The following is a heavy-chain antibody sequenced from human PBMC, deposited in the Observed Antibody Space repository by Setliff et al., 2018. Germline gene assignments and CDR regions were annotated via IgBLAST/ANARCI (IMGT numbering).Heavy chain of an antibody. CDR3: ASLGYCSSTSCWPYYYYGMDV. V-gene: IGHV1-3*01. D-gene: IGHD2-2*01. CDR2: INAGNGNT. Sequence: ASVKVSCKASGYTSTSYAMHWVRQAPGQRLEWMGWINAGNGNTKYSQKFQGRVTITRDTSASTAYMELSSLRSEDTAVYYCASLGYCSSTSCWPYYYYGMDVWGQGTTVTVSS. J-gene: IGHJ6*02. CDR1: GYTSTSYA.